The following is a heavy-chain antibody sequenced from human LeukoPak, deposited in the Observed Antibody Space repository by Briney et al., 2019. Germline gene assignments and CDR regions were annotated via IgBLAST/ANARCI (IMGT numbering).Heavy chain of an antibody. CDR1: GFTFSSYA. CDR3: AKDGVVGATPYYFDY. CDR2: ISYDGSNK. J-gene: IGHJ4*02. Sequence: GGSLRLSCAASGFTFSSYAMHWVRQAPGKGLEWVAVISYDGSNKYYADSVKGRFTISRDNSKNTLYLQMNSLRAEDTAVYYCAKDGVVGATPYYFDYWGQGTLVTVSS. D-gene: IGHD1-26*01. V-gene: IGHV3-30*18.